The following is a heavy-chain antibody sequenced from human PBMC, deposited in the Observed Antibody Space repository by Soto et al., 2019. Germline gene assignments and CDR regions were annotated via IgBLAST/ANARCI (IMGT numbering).Heavy chain of an antibody. CDR3: RRSRVDNAEGWFYA. J-gene: IGHJ5*02. CDR1: GYSFTSYL. V-gene: IGHV5-10-1*01. D-gene: IGHD5-12*01. Sequence: GESLKNSCNASGYSFTSYLISWVRQIPGKGLEWVGRIDPSDSSANYSPSFQGHVTISADKSSNPAYLQWSSLKASDTAMYYCRRSRVDNAEGWFYARGQRTLVPLSS. CDR2: IDPSDSSA.